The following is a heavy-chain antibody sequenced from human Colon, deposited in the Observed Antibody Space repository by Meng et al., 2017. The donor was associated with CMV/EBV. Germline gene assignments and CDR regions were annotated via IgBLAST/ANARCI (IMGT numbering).Heavy chain of an antibody. CDR2: ISGSGGST. Sequence: SCAASGFTFSSYAMSWVRQAPGKGLEWVSAISGSGGSTYYADSVKGRFTISRDNSKSTLYLQMNSLRAEDTAVYYCAKAYIGYYYYGMDVWGQGTTVTVSS. D-gene: IGHD2-15*01. CDR1: GFTFSSYA. J-gene: IGHJ6*02. V-gene: IGHV3-23*01. CDR3: AKAYIGYYYYGMDV.